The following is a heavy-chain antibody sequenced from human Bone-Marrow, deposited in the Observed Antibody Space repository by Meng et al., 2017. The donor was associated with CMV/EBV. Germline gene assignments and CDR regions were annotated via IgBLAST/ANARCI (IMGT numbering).Heavy chain of an antibody. CDR3: ARVSPIWWSIDY. CDR1: GFTFSSYW. Sequence: GESLKISCAASGFTFSSYWMHWVRQAPGKGLVWVSSISSSSSYIYYADSVKGRFTISRDNAKNSLYLQMNSLRVEDTAVYYCARVSPIWWSIDYWGQGTLVTVSS. V-gene: IGHV3-21*01. D-gene: IGHD2-15*01. CDR2: ISSSSSYI. J-gene: IGHJ4*02.